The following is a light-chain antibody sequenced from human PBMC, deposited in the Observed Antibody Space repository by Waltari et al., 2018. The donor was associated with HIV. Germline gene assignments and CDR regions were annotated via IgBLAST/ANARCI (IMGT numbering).Light chain of an antibody. CDR3: QTYDDSLSGWV. Sequence: QSVLTQPPSVSGAPGQRVTISCTGTSSNIGAGHDVTWFQQVPGTAPKLIIYAKSNRHPWVPLRFSGFKSGTSASLAITGLQVEDESDYYCQTYDDSLSGWVFGGGTKLTVL. CDR1: SSNIGAGHD. J-gene: IGLJ3*02. V-gene: IGLV1-40*01. CDR2: AKS.